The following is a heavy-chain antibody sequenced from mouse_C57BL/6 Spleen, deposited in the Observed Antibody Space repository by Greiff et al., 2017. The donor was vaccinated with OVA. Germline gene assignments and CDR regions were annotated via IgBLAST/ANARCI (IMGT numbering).Heavy chain of an antibody. D-gene: IGHD3-1*01. CDR1: GYTFTSYW. Sequence: QVQLQQPGAELVKPGASVKLSCTASGYTFTSYWITWVKQRPGQGLEWIGDIYPGGGSTNYNEKFKSKATLTVDTSSSTAYMQLSSLTSEDPAVDYYEREEAPGGYYYAMGGWGQGASVTVSS. CDR3: EREEAPGGYYYAMGG. V-gene: IGHV1-55*01. CDR2: IYPGGGST. J-gene: IGHJ4*01.